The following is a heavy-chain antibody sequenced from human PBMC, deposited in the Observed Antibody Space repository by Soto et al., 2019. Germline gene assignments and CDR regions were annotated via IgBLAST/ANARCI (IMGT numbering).Heavy chain of an antibody. CDR1: GYTFTSYA. J-gene: IGHJ3*02. CDR2: INAGNGNT. V-gene: IGHV1-3*01. CDR3: ARVFYPAAAGSENVFDI. D-gene: IGHD3-16*02. Sequence: ASVKVSCKASGYTFTSYAMHWVRQAPGQRLEWMGWINAGNGNTKYSQKFQGRVTITRDASASTAYMELSSLRSEDTAVYYRARVFYPAAAGSENVFDIGGQGKWVTVPS.